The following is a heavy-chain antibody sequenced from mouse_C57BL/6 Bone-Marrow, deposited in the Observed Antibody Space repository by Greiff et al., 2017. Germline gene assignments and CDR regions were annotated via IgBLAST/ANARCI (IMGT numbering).Heavy chain of an antibody. CDR2: ISYDGSN. CDR1: GYSITSGYY. J-gene: IGHJ1*03. V-gene: IGHV3-6*01. D-gene: IGHD4-1*02. CDR3: ARGRSTGNWYFDV. Sequence: DVKLVESGPGLVKPSQSLSLTCSVTGYSITSGYYWNWIRQFPGNKLEWMGYISYDGSNNYNPSLKNRISITRDTSKNQFFLKLNSVTTEDTATYYCARGRSTGNWYFDVWGTGTTVTVSS.